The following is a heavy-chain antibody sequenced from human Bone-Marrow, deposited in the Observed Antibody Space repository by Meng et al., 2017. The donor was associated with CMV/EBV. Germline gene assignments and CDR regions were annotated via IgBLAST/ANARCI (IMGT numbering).Heavy chain of an antibody. V-gene: IGHV4-61*01. D-gene: IGHD1-1*01. Sequence: SETLSLTCTVSGGSVSSGSYYWSWIRQPPGKGLEWIGYIYYSGSTNYNPSLKSRVTISVDTSKNQFSLKLSSVTAADTAVYYCARGSTGITPYWGQGTLVTVSS. CDR2: IYYSGST. CDR3: ARGSTGITPY. CDR1: GGSVSSGSYY. J-gene: IGHJ4*02.